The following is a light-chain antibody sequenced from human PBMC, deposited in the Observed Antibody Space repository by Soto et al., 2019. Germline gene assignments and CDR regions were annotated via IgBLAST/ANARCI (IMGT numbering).Light chain of an antibody. Sequence: EIVMTQSPGTLSVSPGERATLSCRASQSVTSDYLAWYQQKPGQTPRLLIHGASSRATGIPDRFSGSGSGTDFTLTISRLEPEDSAVYYCQQSGRPFGQGTKVDI. CDR3: QQSGRP. CDR1: QSVTSDY. J-gene: IGKJ1*01. V-gene: IGKV3-20*01. CDR2: GAS.